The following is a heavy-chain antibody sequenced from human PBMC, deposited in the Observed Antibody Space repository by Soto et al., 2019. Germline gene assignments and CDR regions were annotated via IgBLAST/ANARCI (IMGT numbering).Heavy chain of an antibody. Sequence: APVKVSCKAFGYPFTSYDINWVRQAPGQGLEGMGWMNPNSGNTGYAQKFQGRVTMTRNTSISTAYMELSSLRSEDTAVYYCARGYYDFWSGNLKSYYYYYYMDVCGQGTTVTVSS. D-gene: IGHD3-3*01. V-gene: IGHV1-8*01. CDR3: ARGYYDFWSGNLKSYYYYYYMDV. CDR1: GYPFTSYD. J-gene: IGHJ6*03. CDR2: MNPNSGNT.